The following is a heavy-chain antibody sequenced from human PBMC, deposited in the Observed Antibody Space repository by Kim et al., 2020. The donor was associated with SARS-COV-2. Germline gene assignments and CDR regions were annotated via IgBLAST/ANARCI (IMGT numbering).Heavy chain of an antibody. CDR2: ISGSGGSA. J-gene: IGHJ4*02. D-gene: IGHD2-21*01. V-gene: IGHV3-23*01. CDR3: VKGRRRLFRHRYLDH. Sequence: GGSLRLSCAASGFTFSSYAMSWVRQAPGKGLEWVSAISGSGGSAYYADSVKGRFTISRDNSKNTLYLQMNSLRAEDTAVYYCVKGRRRLFRHRYLDHWGQGTLVTVSS. CDR1: GFTFSSYA.